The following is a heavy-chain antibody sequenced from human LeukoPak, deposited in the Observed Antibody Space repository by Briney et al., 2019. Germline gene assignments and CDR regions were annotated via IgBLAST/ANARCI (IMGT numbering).Heavy chain of an antibody. D-gene: IGHD3-16*01. CDR1: GFTHFW. CDR2: IKQDGSEK. CDR3: ARDLGGYFDY. J-gene: IGHJ4*02. Sequence: GGSLRLSCTTPGFTHFWMSWVRQAPGKGLEGVANIKQDGSEKYYVDSVKGRFTISRDNAKNSLYLQMNSLRAEDTAVYYCARDLGGYFDYWGQGTLVTVSS. V-gene: IGHV3-7*04.